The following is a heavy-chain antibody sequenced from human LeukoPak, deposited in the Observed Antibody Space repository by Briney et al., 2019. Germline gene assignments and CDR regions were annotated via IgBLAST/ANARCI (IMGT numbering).Heavy chain of an antibody. J-gene: IGHJ4*02. CDR1: GFTFSSYE. Sequence: GGSLRLSCAASGFTFSSYEMNWVRQAPGKGREWGSYISSSGSTIYYADSVKGRFTISRDNAKNSLCLQMNSLRAGDTAVYYCARDTSGYDFTLSIDYWGQGTLVTAPS. V-gene: IGHV3-48*03. D-gene: IGHD5-12*01. CDR2: ISSSGSTI. CDR3: ARDTSGYDFTLSIDY.